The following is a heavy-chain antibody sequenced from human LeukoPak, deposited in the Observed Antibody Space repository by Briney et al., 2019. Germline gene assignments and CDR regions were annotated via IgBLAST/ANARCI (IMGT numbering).Heavy chain of an antibody. CDR2: INPSGGST. CDR1: GYPFTSYF. CDR3: ARDQWDYSRNWFDP. D-gene: IGHD4-11*01. V-gene: IGHV1-46*01. J-gene: IGHJ5*02. Sequence: GASVKVSCKASGYPFTSYFMHWVRQAPGQGLEWMGMINPSGGSTSYTPKFQGRVTMTRDTSISTAYMELSRLRSDDTAVYYCARDQWDYSRNWFDPWGQGTLVTVSS.